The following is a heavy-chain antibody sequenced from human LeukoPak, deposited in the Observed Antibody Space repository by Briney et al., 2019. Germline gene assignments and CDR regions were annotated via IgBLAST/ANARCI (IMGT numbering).Heavy chain of an antibody. CDR2: ISGSGGST. Sequence: PGGSLRLSCAASGFTFSSYAMSWDRQAPGKGLEWVSAISGSGGSTYYADSVKGRFTISRDNSKNTLYLQMNSLRAEDTAVYYCTVSGGTGRYFDYWGQGTLVSVSS. CDR3: TVSGGTGRYFDY. J-gene: IGHJ4*02. V-gene: IGHV3-23*01. CDR1: GFTFSSYA. D-gene: IGHD1-14*01.